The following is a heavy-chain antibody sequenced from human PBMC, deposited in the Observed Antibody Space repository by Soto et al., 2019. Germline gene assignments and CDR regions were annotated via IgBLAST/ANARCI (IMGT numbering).Heavy chain of an antibody. CDR2: IYHSGRT. Sequence: QVQLQESGPGLVKPSGTLSLTCAVSGGSINSSDWWSWVRQPPGKGLEWIGEIYHSGRTNYNPSLKSRVTISLAKSKPQFSLKLSSVTAADAAVYYCRSSTSISGLYWYLELWGRGTLVTVSS. CDR3: RSSTSISGLYWYLEL. J-gene: IGHJ2*01. V-gene: IGHV4-4*02. D-gene: IGHD6-13*01. CDR1: GGSINSSDW.